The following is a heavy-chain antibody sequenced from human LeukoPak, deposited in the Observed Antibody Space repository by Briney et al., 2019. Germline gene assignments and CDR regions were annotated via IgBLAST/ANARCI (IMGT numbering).Heavy chain of an antibody. J-gene: IGHJ4*02. CDR2: ISHDGSNQ. D-gene: IGHD3-10*01. CDR3: VRGPWGYYGSGSYSFDY. CDR1: GFTFSTYA. Sequence: PGGSLRLSCAASGFTFSTYAMHWVRQAPGTGLEWVALISHDGSNQFYANSVKGRFTISRDKSKSTLYLQMNSLTSEDTAIYYCVRGPWGYYGSGSYSFDYWGQGTLVTVSS. V-gene: IGHV3-30*04.